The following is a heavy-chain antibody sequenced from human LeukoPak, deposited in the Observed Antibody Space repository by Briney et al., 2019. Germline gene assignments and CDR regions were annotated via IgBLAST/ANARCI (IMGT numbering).Heavy chain of an antibody. J-gene: IGHJ4*02. CDR2: IHVSSSA. CDR3: ARDPPHGDY. V-gene: IGHV3-66*01. CDR1: GFTVSSNH. Sequence: GGSLRLSCVASGFTVSSNHMSWVRQVPGKGLEWVSTIHVSSSAYYADSVKGRFTISRDNSENTLYLQMNSLRAEGTAVYYCARDPPHGDYWGQGTLVTVSS.